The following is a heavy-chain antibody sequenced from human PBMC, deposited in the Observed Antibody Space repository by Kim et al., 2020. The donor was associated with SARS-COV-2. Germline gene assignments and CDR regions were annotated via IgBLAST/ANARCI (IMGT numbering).Heavy chain of an antibody. D-gene: IGHD3-9*01. CDR1: GGTFSSYA. CDR3: ARADYDILTGYYSYYYYGMDV. CDR2: IIPIFGTA. J-gene: IGHJ6*02. Sequence: SVKVSCKASGGTFSSYAISWVRQAPGQGLEWMGGIIPIFGTANYAQKFQGRVTITADESTSTAYMELSSLRSEDTAVYYCARADYDILTGYYSYYYYGMDVWGQGTTVTVSS. V-gene: IGHV1-69*13.